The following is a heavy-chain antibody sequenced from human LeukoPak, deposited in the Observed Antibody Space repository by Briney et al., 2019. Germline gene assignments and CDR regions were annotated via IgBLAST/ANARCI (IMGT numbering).Heavy chain of an antibody. CDR2: ISTSGIT. Sequence: PSETLSLTCTVSGGSISSYYWSWIRQPAGKGLESIGHISTSGITNYNPSLKSRVTMSVDTSKNQFSLKLSSVTAADTAVYYCARHVQSLELPYYYDSSGYSHFDYWGQGTLVTVSS. V-gene: IGHV4-4*07. CDR3: ARHVQSLELPYYYDSSGYSHFDY. J-gene: IGHJ4*02. D-gene: IGHD3-22*01. CDR1: GGSISSYY.